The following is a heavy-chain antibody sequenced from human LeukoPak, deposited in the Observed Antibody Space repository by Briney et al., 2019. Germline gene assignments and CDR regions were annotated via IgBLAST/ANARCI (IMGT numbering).Heavy chain of an antibody. V-gene: IGHV3-74*01. CDR1: GFTFSIYW. D-gene: IGHD3-22*01. CDR2: NNSDGSST. J-gene: IGHJ4*02. CDR3: ARNLNYYDSRVFYY. Sequence: PGRCLRLSCAASGFTFSIYWTHWVRQAPGKGLVWVSRNNSDGSSTSYAHSVKGRFTISRDNAKNTLYLQMNSLRAEDTAVYYCARNLNYYDSRVFYYWGQGTLVTVSS.